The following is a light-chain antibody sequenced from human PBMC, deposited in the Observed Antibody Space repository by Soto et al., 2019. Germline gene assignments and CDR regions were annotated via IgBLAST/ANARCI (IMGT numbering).Light chain of an antibody. V-gene: IGKV3-11*01. CDR2: DAF. CDR1: QSVSTY. CDR3: QQHYNCPIT. Sequence: EIVLTQSPATLSLSPGERATLSCRASQSVSTYFAWYQQKPGQAPRLLIDDAFNRATGVPARFRGSVSGSDFTLTIRGLVPEDFTVDYCQQHYNCPITFGQDTRLDIK. J-gene: IGKJ5*01.